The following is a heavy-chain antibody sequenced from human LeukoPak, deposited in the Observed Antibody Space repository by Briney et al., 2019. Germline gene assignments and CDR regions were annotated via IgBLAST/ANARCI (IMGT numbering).Heavy chain of an antibody. CDR3: ATLYCSGGSCYFD. Sequence: GGSLRLSCAASGFSFSNYAMTWVRQAPGKGLEWVSAISGSGGNTFSADSVKGRFTISRDNAKNTLYLQMNSLRAEDTAVYYCATLYCSGGSCYFDWGQGTLVTVSS. D-gene: IGHD2-15*01. CDR1: GFSFSNYA. V-gene: IGHV3-23*01. CDR2: ISGSGGNT. J-gene: IGHJ4*02.